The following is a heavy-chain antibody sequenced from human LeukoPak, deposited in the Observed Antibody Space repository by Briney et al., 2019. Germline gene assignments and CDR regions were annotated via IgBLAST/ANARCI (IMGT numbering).Heavy chain of an antibody. J-gene: IGHJ4*02. CDR1: GGSISSDGYY. CDR3: ARGGYTAMAN. V-gene: IGHV4-31*03. D-gene: IGHD5-18*01. Sequence: SEALSLTCTVSGGSISSDGYYWSWIRQHPGKGLEWIGYIYYSGSTYYNPSLKSRVTISVDTSKNQFSLKLSSVTAADTAVYYCARGGYTAMANWGQGTLVTVSS. CDR2: IYYSGST.